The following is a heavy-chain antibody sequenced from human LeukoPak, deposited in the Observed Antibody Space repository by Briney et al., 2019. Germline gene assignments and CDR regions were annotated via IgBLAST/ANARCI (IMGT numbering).Heavy chain of an antibody. J-gene: IGHJ4*02. Sequence: SETLPLICAVYGGSFSGYYWNWIRQPPGKGLEWIGEINHSGSTNYNPSLKSRVTISVDTSKNQFSLKLTSVTAADTAVYYCASPHIAVAGPAFDYWGQGTLVTVSS. CDR3: ASPHIAVAGPAFDY. CDR1: GGSFSGYY. CDR2: INHSGST. D-gene: IGHD6-19*01. V-gene: IGHV4-34*01.